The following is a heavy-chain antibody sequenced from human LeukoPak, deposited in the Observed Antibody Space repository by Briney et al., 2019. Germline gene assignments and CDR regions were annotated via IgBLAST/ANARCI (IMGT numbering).Heavy chain of an antibody. CDR1: GFTFSSCE. Sequence: GGSLRLSWAASGFTFSSCEMNWVRQARGKGLEWVSYISSSGSTIYYADSVKGRFTISRDNAKNSLYLQMNILRAEDTAVSFCARDSGPGYSSSWYDYWGQGTLVTVSS. J-gene: IGHJ4*02. CDR2: ISSSGSTI. D-gene: IGHD6-13*01. V-gene: IGHV3-48*03. CDR3: ARDSGPGYSSSWYDY.